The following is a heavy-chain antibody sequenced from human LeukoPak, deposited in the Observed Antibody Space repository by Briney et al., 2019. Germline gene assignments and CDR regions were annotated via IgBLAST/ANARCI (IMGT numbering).Heavy chain of an antibody. V-gene: IGHV4-4*07. CDR2: IYTSGST. Sequence: PSETLSLTCTASGGTISSYYWSWLRQPAGKGLEWIGRIYTSGSTNYNPSLKSRVTMSVDTSKNQFSLKLSSVTAADTAVYYCRVADPRGKDYWGQGTLVTVSS. D-gene: IGHD6-19*01. CDR3: RVADPRGKDY. CDR1: GGTISSYY. J-gene: IGHJ4*02.